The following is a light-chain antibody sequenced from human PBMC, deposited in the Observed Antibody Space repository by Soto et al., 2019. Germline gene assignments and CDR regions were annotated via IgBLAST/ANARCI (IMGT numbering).Light chain of an antibody. V-gene: IGKV3-15*01. Sequence: EIVLTQSPGTLSLSPGERATLSCRASQSVSSNYLAWYQQKPGQAPRLLIYGASSRATGFPARFSGSGSGTDFTLTISSLQSEDFAVYYCQQYNNWPWTFGQGTKVDIK. CDR3: QQYNNWPWT. J-gene: IGKJ1*01. CDR2: GAS. CDR1: QSVSSN.